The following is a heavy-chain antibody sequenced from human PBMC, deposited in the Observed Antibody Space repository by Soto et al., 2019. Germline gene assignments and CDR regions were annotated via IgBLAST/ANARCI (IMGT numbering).Heavy chain of an antibody. V-gene: IGHV3-21*01. CDR2: ISRSSSYI. D-gene: IGHD2-15*01. CDR1: GFTFSSYT. J-gene: IGHJ4*02. CDR3: GAATGAY. Sequence: EVQLVESGGGLVKPGGSLRLSCAASGFTFSSYTMNWVRQAPGKGLEWVSSISRSSSYIYFAASVKGRYTISRDNAKNSLYLQMNGLRAEDTAVYYCGAATGAYWGQGTLVTVSS.